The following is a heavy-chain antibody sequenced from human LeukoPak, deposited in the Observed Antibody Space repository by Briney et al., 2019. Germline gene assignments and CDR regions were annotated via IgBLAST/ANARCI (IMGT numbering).Heavy chain of an antibody. CDR2: IYYTGST. D-gene: IGHD2-8*02. CDR3: ARDNEYCTGGRCYYWFDP. CDR1: GGSVSSGSYY. J-gene: IGHJ5*02. Sequence: SETLSLTCTVSGGSVSSGSYYWSWIRQPPGKGLEWTGYIYYTGSTNYNPSLRSRVTISVDRSKNQFSLRLSSVTAADTAVYYCARDNEYCTGGRCYYWFDPWGQGTLVTVSS. V-gene: IGHV4-61*01.